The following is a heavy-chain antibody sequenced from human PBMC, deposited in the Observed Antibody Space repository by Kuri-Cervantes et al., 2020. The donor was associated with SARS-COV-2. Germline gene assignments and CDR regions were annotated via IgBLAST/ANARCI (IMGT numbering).Heavy chain of an antibody. CDR2: INHSGST. D-gene: IGHD5-12*01. Sequence: SETLSLTCAVYGGSFSGYYWSWIRQPPGKGLEWIGEINHSGSTNYNPSLKSRVTISVDTSKNQFSLKLSSVTAADTAVYYCARLIGYSGYDCSFGYFDYWGQGTLVTVSS. V-gene: IGHV4-34*01. CDR3: ARLIGYSGYDCSFGYFDY. J-gene: IGHJ4*02. CDR1: GGSFSGYY.